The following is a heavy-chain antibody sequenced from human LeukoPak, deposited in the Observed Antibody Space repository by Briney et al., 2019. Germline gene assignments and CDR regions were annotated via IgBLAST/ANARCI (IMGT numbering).Heavy chain of an antibody. V-gene: IGHV4-34*01. CDR1: GGSFSGYY. CDR2: INHSGST. J-gene: IGHJ5*02. Sequence: SETLSLTCAVYGGSFSGYYWSWIRQPPGKGLEWIGEINHSGSTNYNPSLKSRVTISVDTSKNQFSLKLSSVTAADTAVYYCVAVAGNNWFDPWGQGTLVTVSS. CDR3: VAVAGNNWFDP. D-gene: IGHD6-19*01.